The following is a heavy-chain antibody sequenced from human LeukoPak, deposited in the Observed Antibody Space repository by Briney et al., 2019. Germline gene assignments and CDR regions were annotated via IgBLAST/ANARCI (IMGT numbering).Heavy chain of an antibody. CDR3: ARSVTKYYYYYMDV. D-gene: IGHD1-14*01. J-gene: IGHJ6*03. CDR1: GYSISSGYY. V-gene: IGHV4-38-2*02. CDR2: IYHSGST. Sequence: SGTLSLTCTVSGYSISSGYYWGWIRQPPGKGLEWIGSIYHSGSTYYNPSLKSRVTISVDTSKNQFSLKLSSVTAADTAVYYCARSVTKYYYYYMDVWGKGTTVTVSS.